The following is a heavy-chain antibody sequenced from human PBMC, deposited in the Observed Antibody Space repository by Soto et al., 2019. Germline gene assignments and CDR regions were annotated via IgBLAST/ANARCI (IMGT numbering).Heavy chain of an antibody. CDR2: ISSSSSYI. CDR1: GFTFSSYS. Sequence: EVQLVESGGGLVKPGGSLRLSCAASGFTFSSYSMNWVRQAPGKGLEWVSSISSSSSYIYYSDSVKGRFNISRDNAKNSLYLQMNSLRAEDTAVYYCARDLIGNDFWSGYQYYFDYWGQGTLVTVSS. D-gene: IGHD3-3*01. V-gene: IGHV3-21*01. CDR3: ARDLIGNDFWSGYQYYFDY. J-gene: IGHJ4*02.